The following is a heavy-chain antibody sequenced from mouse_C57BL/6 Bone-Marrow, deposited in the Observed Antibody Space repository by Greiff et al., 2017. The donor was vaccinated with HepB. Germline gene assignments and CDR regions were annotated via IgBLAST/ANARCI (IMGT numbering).Heavy chain of an antibody. CDR2: ISDGGSYT. CDR3: AWGYGNSYVYY. CDR1: GFTFSSYA. D-gene: IGHD2-1*01. V-gene: IGHV5-4*03. Sequence: EVKLVESGGGLVKPGGSLKLSCAASGFTFSSYAMSWVRQTPEKRLEWVATISDGGSYTYYPDNVKGRFTISRDNAKNNLYLQMSHLKSEDTAMYYCAWGYGNSYVYYWGQGTTLTVSS. J-gene: IGHJ2*01.